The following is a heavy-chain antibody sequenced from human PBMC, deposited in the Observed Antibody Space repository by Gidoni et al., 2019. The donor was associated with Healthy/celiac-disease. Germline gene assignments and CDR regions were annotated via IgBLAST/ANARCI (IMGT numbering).Heavy chain of an antibody. Sequence: EVQLVESGGGLIQPGGSLRSSCAVSGFTVSSNDMSWVRQAPGKGLEWVSVIYSGGSTYYADSVKGRFTISRDNSKNTLYLQMNSLRAEDTAVYYCARGEEWELLWNYWGQGTLVTVSS. D-gene: IGHD1-26*01. CDR2: IYSGGST. V-gene: IGHV3-53*01. CDR3: ARGEEWELLWNY. CDR1: GFTVSSND. J-gene: IGHJ4*02.